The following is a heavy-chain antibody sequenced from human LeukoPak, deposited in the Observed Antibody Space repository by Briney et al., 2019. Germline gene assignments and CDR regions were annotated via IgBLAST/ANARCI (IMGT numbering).Heavy chain of an antibody. CDR3: AREGSYCSSTSWYGKWFDP. D-gene: IGHD2-2*01. V-gene: IGHV4-61*01. Sequence: SETLSLTCTVSGGSVSSGSYYWSWVRQPPGKGLEWIGYIYYSGSTNYNPSLKSRVTISVDTSKNQFSLRLSSVTAADTAVYYCAREGSYCSSTSWYGKWFDPWGQGTLVTVSS. J-gene: IGHJ5*02. CDR2: IYYSGST. CDR1: GGSVSSGSYY.